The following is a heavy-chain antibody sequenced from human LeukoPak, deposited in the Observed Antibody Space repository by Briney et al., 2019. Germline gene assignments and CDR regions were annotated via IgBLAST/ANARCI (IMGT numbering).Heavy chain of an antibody. CDR1: GFTVSSNY. Sequence: GVSLRLSCAASGFTVSSNYMSWVRQAPGKGLEWVSVIYSGGSTCYADSVKGRFTISRDNSKNTLYLQMNSLRAEDTAVYYCARKGSNYYYGMDVWGQGTTVTVSS. CDR3: ARKGSNYYYGMDV. CDR2: IYSGGST. D-gene: IGHD5/OR15-5a*01. V-gene: IGHV3-66*01. J-gene: IGHJ6*02.